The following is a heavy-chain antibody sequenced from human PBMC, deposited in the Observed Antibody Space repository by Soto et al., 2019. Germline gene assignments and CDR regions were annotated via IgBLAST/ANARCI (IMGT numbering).Heavy chain of an antibody. V-gene: IGHV4-31*03. CDR1: GGSNIRDVYY. J-gene: IGHJ4*02. Sequence: QVQLQESGPGLVKPSQTLSLTCTVSGGSNIRDVYYWSWIRQHPGQGLEWIAYISYSGSSYSNPSLKSRVTISADTSKNQFSLRLTSVTAADTAVYFCARATPAGSADFWGQGTLVTVSS. D-gene: IGHD2-2*01. CDR3: ARATPAGSADF. CDR2: ISYSGSS.